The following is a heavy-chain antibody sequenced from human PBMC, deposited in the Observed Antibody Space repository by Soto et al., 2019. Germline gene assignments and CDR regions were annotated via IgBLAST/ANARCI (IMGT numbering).Heavy chain of an antibody. J-gene: IGHJ6*02. CDR3: ARAVGFGCTSSSCLNYYYYGIDV. D-gene: IGHD2-2*01. CDR1: GRSISGGGDS. CDR2: IYYSGST. Sequence: PSETLSLTCAVSGRSISGGGDSWSWIRQPPGKGLEWIGFIYYSGSTYYNPSLKSRVTISLDRSKNQFSLKLNAVTAADTAVYYRARAVGFGCTSSSCLNYYYYGIDVWGQGTTVTVSS. V-gene: IGHV4-30-2*01.